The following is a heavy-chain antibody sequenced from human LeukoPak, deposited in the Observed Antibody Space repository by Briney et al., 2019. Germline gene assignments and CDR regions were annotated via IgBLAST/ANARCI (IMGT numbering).Heavy chain of an antibody. Sequence: PSETLSLTCTVSGGSISSYYWSWIRQPPGKGLEWIGYIYYSGSTNYNPSLKSRVTISVDTSKNQFSLKLSSVTAADTAVYYCARAKLLYYFDYWGQGTLVTVPS. V-gene: IGHV4-59*01. CDR2: IYYSGST. CDR1: GGSISSYY. J-gene: IGHJ4*02. CDR3: ARAKLLYYFDY. D-gene: IGHD2/OR15-2a*01.